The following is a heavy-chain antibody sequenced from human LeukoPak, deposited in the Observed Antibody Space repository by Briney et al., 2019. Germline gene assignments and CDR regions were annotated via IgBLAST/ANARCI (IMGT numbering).Heavy chain of an antibody. CDR3: ARNYNGMSC. Sequence: PGGSPRLSCVASGLTFTNYGMMWVRQAPGKGLVWVSYIDGDGRTTTYADSVKGRFTISRDNAKNTLYLQMNSLRAEDTAMYYCARNYNGMSCWGQGTLVIVSS. V-gene: IGHV3-74*01. CDR2: IDGDGRTT. D-gene: IGHD1-26*01. J-gene: IGHJ4*02. CDR1: GLTFTNYG.